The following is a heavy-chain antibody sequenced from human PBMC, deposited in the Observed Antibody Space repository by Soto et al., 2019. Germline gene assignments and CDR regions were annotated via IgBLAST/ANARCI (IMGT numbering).Heavy chain of an antibody. J-gene: IGHJ1*01. CDR1: GYTFTGYY. CDR3: ARGHISDSSGYYLGDEYFQH. CDR2: INPNSGGT. Sequence: ASVKVSCKASGYTFTGYYMHWVRQAPGQGLEWMGWINPNSGGTNYAQKFQGWVTMTRDTSISTAYMELSRLRSDDTAVYYCARGHISDSSGYYLGDEYFQHWGQGTLVTVSS. V-gene: IGHV1-2*04. D-gene: IGHD3-22*01.